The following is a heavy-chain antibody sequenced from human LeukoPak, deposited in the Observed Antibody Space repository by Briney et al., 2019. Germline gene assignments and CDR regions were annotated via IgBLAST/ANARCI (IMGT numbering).Heavy chain of an antibody. V-gene: IGHV4-61*02. CDR3: AWGDSSGYPFDP. D-gene: IGHD3-22*01. CDR2: IYTSGGTSGST. CDR1: GGSISSGNYY. J-gene: IGHJ5*02. Sequence: PSQTLSLTCTVSGGSISSGNYYWSWIRRPAGKGLEYIGRIYTSGGTSGSTYYNPSLKSRVTISVDTSKNQISLKLSSVTAADTAVYYCAWGDSSGYPFDPWGQGTLVTVSS.